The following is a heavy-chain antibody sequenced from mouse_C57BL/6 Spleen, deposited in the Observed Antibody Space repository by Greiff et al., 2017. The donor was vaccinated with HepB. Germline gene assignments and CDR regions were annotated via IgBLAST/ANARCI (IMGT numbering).Heavy chain of an antibody. Sequence: QQSCKASGYTFTSYWMHWVKQRPGRGLEWIGRIDPNSGGTKYNEKFKSKATLTVDKPSSTAYMQLSSLTSEDSAVYYCARGGHYYGSSDWYFDVWGTGTTVTVSS. CDR2: IDPNSGGT. J-gene: IGHJ1*03. V-gene: IGHV1-72*01. D-gene: IGHD1-1*01. CDR1: GYTFTSYW. CDR3: ARGGHYYGSSDWYFDV.